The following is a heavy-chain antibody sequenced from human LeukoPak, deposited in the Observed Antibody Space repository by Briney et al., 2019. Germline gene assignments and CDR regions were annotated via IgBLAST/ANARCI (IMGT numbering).Heavy chain of an antibody. CDR2: IIPIFGTA. CDR3: ASGWLLQDYYYYMDV. D-gene: IGHD3-22*01. Sequence: ASVKVSCKASGGTFSSYAIIGVRQAPGQGLEWMGGIIPIFGTANYAQKFQGRVTITADESTSTAYMEPSSLRPEDTAVYYCASGWLLQDYYYYMDVWGKGTTVTISS. CDR1: GGTFSSYA. J-gene: IGHJ6*03. V-gene: IGHV1-69*13.